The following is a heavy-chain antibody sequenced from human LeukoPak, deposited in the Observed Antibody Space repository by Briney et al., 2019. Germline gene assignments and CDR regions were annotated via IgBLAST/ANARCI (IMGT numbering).Heavy chain of an antibody. J-gene: IGHJ5*02. D-gene: IGHD2-2*01. CDR3: ARASHELLWIVSYWFDP. CDR2: INPNSGGT. CDR1: GYTFTGYY. Sequence: GASVKVSCKASGYTFTGYYMHWVRQAPGRGLEWMGWINPNSGGTNYAQKFQGRVTMTRDTSISTAYMELSRLRSDDTAVYYCARASHELLWIVSYWFDPWGQGTLVTVSS. V-gene: IGHV1-2*02.